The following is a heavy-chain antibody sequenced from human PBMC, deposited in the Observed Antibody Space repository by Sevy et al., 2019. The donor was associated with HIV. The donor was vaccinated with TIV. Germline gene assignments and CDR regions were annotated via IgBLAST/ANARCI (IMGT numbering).Heavy chain of an antibody. J-gene: IGHJ3*02. CDR1: GFTFSSYG. D-gene: IGHD5-12*01. CDR3: GKWSMGGARWLQLGAFDI. CDR2: ISYDGSNK. V-gene: IGHV3-30*18. Sequence: GGSLRLSCAASGFTFSSYGMHWVRQAPGKGLEWVAVISYDGSNKYYGDSVKGRFTISRDNSKNTLYLQMNSLRAEDTAVYYCGKWSMGGARWLQLGAFDIWGQGTMVTVSS.